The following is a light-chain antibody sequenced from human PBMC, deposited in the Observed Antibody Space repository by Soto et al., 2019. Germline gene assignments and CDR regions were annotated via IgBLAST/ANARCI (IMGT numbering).Light chain of an antibody. Sequence: QSALTQPASVSGSPGQSITISCTGTSRDVGNYNLVSWYQQHPGKAPKLMIYEGNKRPSGVSNRFSGSKSGNTASLTISGLQAEDEADYYCCSYAGSSIYYVFGTGTKLTVL. CDR3: CSYAGSSIYYV. V-gene: IGLV2-23*01. CDR1: SRDVGNYNL. J-gene: IGLJ1*01. CDR2: EGN.